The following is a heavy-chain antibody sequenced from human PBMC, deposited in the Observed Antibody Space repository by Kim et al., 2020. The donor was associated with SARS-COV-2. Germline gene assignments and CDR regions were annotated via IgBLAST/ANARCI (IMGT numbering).Heavy chain of an antibody. J-gene: IGHJ5*02. D-gene: IGHD2-15*01. Sequence: GGSLRLSCAASGFTFSSYSMNWVRQAPGKGLEWVSSISSSSSYIYYADSVKGRFTISRDNAKNSLYLQMNSLRAEDTAVYYCARVSIRGGPPHQVNWFDPWGQGTLVTVSS. V-gene: IGHV3-21*01. CDR3: ARVSIRGGPPHQVNWFDP. CDR2: ISSSSSYI. CDR1: GFTFSSYS.